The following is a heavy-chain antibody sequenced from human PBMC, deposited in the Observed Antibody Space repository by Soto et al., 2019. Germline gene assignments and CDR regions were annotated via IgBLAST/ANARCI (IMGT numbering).Heavy chain of an antibody. J-gene: IGHJ1*01. CDR1: GYTLPEMS. V-gene: IGHV1-24*01. CDR3: VATSPSVAVFPH. Sequence: VQLVQSGTEVRKPGASVKVSCKVSGYTLPEMSIHWVRQTPVKGLEWMGGFNPEDGGTSFAERFQVRLTLTEDTSTDTATMELRSLRYDDTAVYVCVATSPSVAVFPHWGQGSLVTVTS. CDR2: FNPEDGGT. D-gene: IGHD1-26*01.